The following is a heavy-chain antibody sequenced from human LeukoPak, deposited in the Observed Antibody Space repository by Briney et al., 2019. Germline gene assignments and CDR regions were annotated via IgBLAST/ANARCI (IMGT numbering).Heavy chain of an antibody. CDR2: IYHSGST. J-gene: IGHJ3*02. CDR1: GGSISSGGYS. CDR3: ARGLTVKAFDI. D-gene: IGHD4-17*01. Sequence: PSETLSLTCAVSGGSISSGGYSWSWIRQPPGKGLEWIGYIYHSGSTYYNPSLKSRVTISVDTSKIQFSLKLSSVTAADTAVYYCARGLTVKAFDIWGQGTMVTVSS. V-gene: IGHV4-30-2*01.